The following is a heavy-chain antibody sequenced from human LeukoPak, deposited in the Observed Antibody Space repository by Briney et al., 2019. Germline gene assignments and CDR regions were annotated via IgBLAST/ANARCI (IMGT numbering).Heavy chain of an antibody. J-gene: IGHJ4*02. V-gene: IGHV3-30-3*01. CDR2: ISYDGSNK. D-gene: IGHD6-19*01. CDR1: GFTFSSYA. Sequence: PGGSLRLSCAASGFTFSSYAMHWVRQTPGKGLEWVAVISYDGSNKYYADSVKGRFTISRDNSKNTLYLQMNSLRAEDTAVYYCARASSLWLVPFDYWGQGTLVTVSS. CDR3: ARASSLWLVPFDY.